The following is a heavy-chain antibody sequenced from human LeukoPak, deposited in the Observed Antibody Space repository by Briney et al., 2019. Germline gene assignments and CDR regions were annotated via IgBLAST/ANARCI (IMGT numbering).Heavy chain of an antibody. CDR1: GGSFSGYY. CDR3: ARNKRIFGVVIGAIAY. Sequence: SETLSLTCAVYGGSFSGYYWSWIRQPPGKGLEWIGEINYSGSTNYNPSLKSRVTISVDTSKNQFFLKLSSVTAADTAVYYCARNKRIFGVVIGAIAYWGQGTLVTVSS. CDR2: INYSGST. D-gene: IGHD3-3*01. J-gene: IGHJ4*02. V-gene: IGHV4-34*01.